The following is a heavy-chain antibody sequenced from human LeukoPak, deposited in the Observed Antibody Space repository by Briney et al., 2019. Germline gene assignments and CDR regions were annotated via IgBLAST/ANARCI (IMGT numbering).Heavy chain of an antibody. CDR1: GDSSSSSIYY. CDR2: IDYSGST. D-gene: IGHD6-19*01. Sequence: PSETLSLTCAVSGDSSSSSIYYWGWIRQPPGKGLEWIGSIDYSGSTYYNPSLKSRATISIDTSKNQFSLKLSSVTAADTAVYYCAREYTLYRSGWFLDYWGQGTVVTVSS. CDR3: AREYTLYRSGWFLDY. J-gene: IGHJ4*02. V-gene: IGHV4-39*07.